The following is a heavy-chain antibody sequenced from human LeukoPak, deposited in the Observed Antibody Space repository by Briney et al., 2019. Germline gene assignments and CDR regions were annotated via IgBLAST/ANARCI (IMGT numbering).Heavy chain of an antibody. CDR3: ARDGNYYYMDL. V-gene: IGHV3-9*01. CDR1: GFTFDDYA. J-gene: IGHJ6*03. CDR2: LSWNSGGV. Sequence: GGSLRLSCAASGFTFDDYAMHWVRQAPGKGLEWVSGLSWNSGGVGYADSVKGRFTISRDNASNMLYLQMNSLRADDTAVYYCARDGNYYYMDLWGKGTTVTVSS.